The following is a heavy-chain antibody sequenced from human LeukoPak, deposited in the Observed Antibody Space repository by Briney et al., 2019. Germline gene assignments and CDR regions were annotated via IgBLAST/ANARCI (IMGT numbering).Heavy chain of an antibody. CDR1: GDSISTRTYH. J-gene: IGHJ4*02. CDR3: ARLAGPGNFINY. D-gene: IGHD6-19*01. CDR2: IYYSGST. Sequence: PSETLPLTCTVSGDSISTRTYHWGCIRQPPGKGLEWIGTIYYSGSTYYNASLKNRVAISVDTSKNQFSLNLSSVTAADTAVYYCARLAGPGNFINYRGAGNLGTVSS. V-gene: IGHV4-39*01.